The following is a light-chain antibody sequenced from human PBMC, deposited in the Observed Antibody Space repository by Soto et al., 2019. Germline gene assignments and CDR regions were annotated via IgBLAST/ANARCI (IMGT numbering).Light chain of an antibody. CDR3: QHYVSSPFT. J-gene: IGKJ3*01. CDR1: QSVSSSY. V-gene: IGKV3-20*01. CDR2: GAS. Sequence: ESALTQSPGTLSISAGAIATLSCRASQSVSSSYSAWYQQRPGQAPRLLIYGASSRSTGSPDRFSGSASGKDFTLTMSRLEPEDLAVYYCQHYVSSPFTCGPGTKVDIK.